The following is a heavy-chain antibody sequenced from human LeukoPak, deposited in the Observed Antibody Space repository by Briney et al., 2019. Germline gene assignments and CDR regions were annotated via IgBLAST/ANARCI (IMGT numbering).Heavy chain of an antibody. V-gene: IGHV3-23*01. D-gene: IGHD3-22*01. CDR2: ISGSGGST. CDR1: GFTFSSYA. CDR3: AKPYYYDSSGYPEYFQH. Sequence: GGSLRLSCAASGFTFSSYAMSWVRQAPGKGLEWVSGISGSGGSTCYADSVKGRFTISRDKSKNRLYLHMNSLRAEDTAVYYCAKPYYYDSSGYPEYFQHWGQGTLVTVSS. J-gene: IGHJ1*01.